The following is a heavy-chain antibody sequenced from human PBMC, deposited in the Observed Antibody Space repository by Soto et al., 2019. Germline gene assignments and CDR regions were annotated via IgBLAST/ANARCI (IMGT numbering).Heavy chain of an antibody. V-gene: IGHV1-69*13. CDR2: IIPIFGPA. CDR1: GGTFSSYA. CDR3: TADRRGGSGGHYPQFDF. D-gene: IGHD6-19*01. Sequence: SVKVSCKASGGTFSSYAIRWVRQAPGQGLEWMGGIIPIFGPANYAQKFQGRVTITADESTSTAYMELSSLETDDTAVYYCTADRRGGSGGHYPQFDFWGHGTLVTVSS. J-gene: IGHJ4*01.